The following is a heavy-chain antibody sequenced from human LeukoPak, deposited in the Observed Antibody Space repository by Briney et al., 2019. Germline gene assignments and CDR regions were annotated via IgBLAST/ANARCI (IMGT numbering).Heavy chain of an antibody. CDR1: GFTFSSYG. D-gene: IGHD3-22*01. J-gene: IGHJ6*02. Sequence: GGSLRLSCAASGFTFSSYGMHWVRQAPGKGLEWVAVMWYDGSNKYYADSVKGRFTISRDNSKNTLYLQMNSLRAEDTAVYYCAGDYYDSSYGMDVWGQGTTVTVSS. V-gene: IGHV3-33*01. CDR2: MWYDGSNK. CDR3: AGDYYDSSYGMDV.